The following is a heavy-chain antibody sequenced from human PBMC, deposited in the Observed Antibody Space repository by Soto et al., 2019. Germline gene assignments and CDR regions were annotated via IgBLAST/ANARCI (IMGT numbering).Heavy chain of an antibody. CDR2: IWYDGSNK. Sequence: GGSLRLSCAASGFTFSSYGMHWVRQAPGKGLEWVAVIWYDGSNKYYADSVKGRFTISRDNSKNTLYLQMNSLRAEDTAVYYCARDPSRVTTSWGVVLANWFDPWGQGTLVTVSS. CDR1: GFTFSSYG. D-gene: IGHD4-17*01. V-gene: IGHV3-33*01. CDR3: ARDPSRVTTSWGVVLANWFDP. J-gene: IGHJ5*02.